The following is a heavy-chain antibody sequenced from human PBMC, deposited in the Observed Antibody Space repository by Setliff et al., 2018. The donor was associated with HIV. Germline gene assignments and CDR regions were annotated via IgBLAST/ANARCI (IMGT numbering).Heavy chain of an antibody. J-gene: IGHJ4*02. CDR2: IKEDGSEK. CDR1: GFTLSRYW. Sequence: PGESLRLSCVASGFTLSRYWMNWVRQAPGKGLEWVANIKEDGSEKHYVDSVRGRFTISRDNAKNSLFLQMNSLRVEDTAVYYCARGHYSSSSGWGQGTLVTVSS. V-gene: IGHV3-7*03. D-gene: IGHD6-6*01. CDR3: ARGHYSSSSG.